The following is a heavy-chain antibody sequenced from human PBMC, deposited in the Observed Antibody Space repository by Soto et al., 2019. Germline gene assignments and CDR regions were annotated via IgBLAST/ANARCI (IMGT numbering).Heavy chain of an antibody. CDR2: INSDGSST. J-gene: IGHJ4*02. CDR3: ARREGFCAGGTGYFDH. V-gene: IGHV3-74*01. Sequence: GGSLRLSCAASGFTFSTYWMHWVRQVPGKGLVWVSRINSDGSSTSYADSVEGRLTTSRDNARKTLYLQRRSLGAEDTVLYYGARREGFCAGGTGYFDHWGRGTLVTVSS. CDR1: GFTFSTYW. D-gene: IGHD2-8*02.